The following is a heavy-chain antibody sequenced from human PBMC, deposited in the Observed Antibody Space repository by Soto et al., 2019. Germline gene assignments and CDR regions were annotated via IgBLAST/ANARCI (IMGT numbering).Heavy chain of an antibody. V-gene: IGHV4-61*01. CDR1: GGSVSSGSYY. J-gene: IGHJ5*02. CDR3: ARVIKLAEAGTVFWFDP. D-gene: IGHD6-13*01. CDR2: IYYSGST. Sequence: XETLSLTCTVSGGSVSSGSYYWSWIRQPPGKGLEWIGYIYYSGSTNYNPSLKSRVTISVDTSKNQFSLKLSSVTAADTAVYYCARVIKLAEAGTVFWFDPWGQGTLVTVSS.